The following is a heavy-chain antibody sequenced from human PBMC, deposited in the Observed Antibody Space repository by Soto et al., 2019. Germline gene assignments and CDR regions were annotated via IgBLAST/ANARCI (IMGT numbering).Heavy chain of an antibody. V-gene: IGHV3-23*01. CDR2: ISGGGGST. CDR1: GFTFGTYA. D-gene: IGHD5-12*01. Sequence: GGSLRLSCAASGFTFGTYAMSWVRQAPGKGLDWVSTISGGGGSTYYADSVKGRFTISRDNSKNTLYLQMNSLRAEDTAVYYCAKYSEYSGYDGTYFDYWGQGSLVTVSS. J-gene: IGHJ4*02. CDR3: AKYSEYSGYDGTYFDY.